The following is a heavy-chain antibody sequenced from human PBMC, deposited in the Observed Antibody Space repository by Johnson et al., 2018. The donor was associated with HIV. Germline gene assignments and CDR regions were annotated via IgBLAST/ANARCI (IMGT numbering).Heavy chain of an antibody. CDR3: AKPQWVSSGAFDI. V-gene: IGHV3-30*18. J-gene: IGHJ3*02. Sequence: LVQPGKSLRLSCEASGFTFRSYAMHWVRQAPGKGLEWVAFISSDGSNKYFAVSVTGRFSISRDNSKNTLYLQMNSLTAEDTAVYYCAKPQWVSSGAFDIWGQGTMVTVSS. D-gene: IGHD3-3*01. CDR2: ISSDGSNK. CDR1: GFTFRSYA.